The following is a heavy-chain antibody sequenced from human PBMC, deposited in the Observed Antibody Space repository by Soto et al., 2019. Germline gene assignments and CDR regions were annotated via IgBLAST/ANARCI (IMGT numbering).Heavy chain of an antibody. V-gene: IGHV3-30-3*01. CDR3: ARDSHRLWFGELLYGMDV. CDR2: ISYDGSNK. CDR1: GFTFSSYA. D-gene: IGHD3-10*01. Sequence: GGSLRLSCAASGFTFSSYAMHWVRQAPGKGLEWVAVISYDGSNKYYADSVKGRFTISRDNSKNTLYLQMNSLRAEDTAVYYCARDSHRLWFGELLYGMDVWGQGTTVTV. J-gene: IGHJ6*02.